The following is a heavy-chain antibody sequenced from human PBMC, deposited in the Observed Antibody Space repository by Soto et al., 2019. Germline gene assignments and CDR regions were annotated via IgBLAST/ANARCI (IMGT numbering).Heavy chain of an antibody. CDR1: GASFSGHY. V-gene: IGHV4-34*01. D-gene: IGHD1-26*01. CDR3: ARCPYSGVGNFAV. Sequence: QVQLQQWGAGLLKPSETLSLTCAVYGASFSGHYWYWIRQSPGKGLEVIGEISPSGSTSYNPSLESRVTISLDTSKMQFSLRLTSVTAADTAVYYCARCPYSGVGNFAVWCRGTLVTVSS. J-gene: IGHJ2*01. CDR2: ISPSGST.